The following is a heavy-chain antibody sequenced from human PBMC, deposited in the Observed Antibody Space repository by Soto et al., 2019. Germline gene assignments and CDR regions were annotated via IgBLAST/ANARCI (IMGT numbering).Heavy chain of an antibody. D-gene: IGHD3-16*01. CDR1: GFTFSSYA. CDR3: AKDAWGVGYFAY. V-gene: IGHV3-23*01. CDR2: ISGSGGST. Sequence: GSLRLSCAASGFTFSSYAMSWVRQAPGKGLEWVSAISGSGGSTYYADSVKGRFTISRDNSKNTLYLQMNSLRAEDMAVYYCAKDAWGVGYFAYWGQGTLVTVSS. J-gene: IGHJ4*02.